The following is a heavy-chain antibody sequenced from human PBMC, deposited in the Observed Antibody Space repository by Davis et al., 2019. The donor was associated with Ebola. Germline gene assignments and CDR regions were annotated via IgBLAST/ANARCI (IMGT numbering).Heavy chain of an antibody. D-gene: IGHD2-8*01. V-gene: IGHV3-30*02. CDR1: GFTFSNYG. Sequence: GGSLRLSCAASGFTFSNYGMHWVRQAPGKGLEWVAFIRYDGSNKYYADSVKGRFTISRDSSKSTLYLQMNSLRAEDASVYYCTRHVQRDDVWDDYWGQGTLVTVSS. CDR2: IRYDGSNK. CDR3: TRHVQRDDVWDDY. J-gene: IGHJ4*02.